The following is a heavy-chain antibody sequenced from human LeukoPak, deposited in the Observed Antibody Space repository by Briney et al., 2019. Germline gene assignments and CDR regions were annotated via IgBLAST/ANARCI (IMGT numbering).Heavy chain of an antibody. CDR1: GGSISSSSYY. V-gene: IGHV4-39*07. Sequence: PSETLSLTCTVSGGSISSSSYYWGWIRQPPGKGLEWIGSIYYSGSTYYNPSLKSRVTISVDTSKNQFSLKLSSVTAADTAVYYCARGPYSSRENDAFDIWGQGTMVTVSS. D-gene: IGHD6-13*01. CDR3: ARGPYSSRENDAFDI. CDR2: IYYSGST. J-gene: IGHJ3*02.